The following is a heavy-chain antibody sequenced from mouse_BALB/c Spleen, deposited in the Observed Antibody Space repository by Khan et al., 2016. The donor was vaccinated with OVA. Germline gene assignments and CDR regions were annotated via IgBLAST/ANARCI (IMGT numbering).Heavy chain of an antibody. CDR2: IDPANGHT. Sequence: VQLQQSGAELVKPGASVKLSCTASGFNIKDTYMHWVKQRPEQGLEWIGRIDPANGHTTYDPQFQGKDTITEDTSSNQAYLQLSSLTSEDTAVYYCARIKAWGQGTTLTVAS. CDR3: ARIKA. D-gene: IGHD1-3*01. J-gene: IGHJ2*01. CDR1: GFNIKDTY. V-gene: IGHV14-3*02.